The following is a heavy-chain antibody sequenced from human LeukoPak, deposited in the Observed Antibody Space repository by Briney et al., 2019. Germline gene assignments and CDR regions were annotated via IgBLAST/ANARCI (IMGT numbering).Heavy chain of an antibody. CDR1: GGSIRSYY. CDR2: IYYSGST. J-gene: IGHJ3*02. Sequence: SETLSLTCTVSGGSIRSYYWSWMRQPPGKGLEWIGYIYYSGSTNYNPSLKSRVTISVDTSKNQFSLKLSSVTAADTAVYYCATPRALVGDDAFDIWGQGTMVTVSS. CDR3: ATPRALVGDDAFDI. V-gene: IGHV4-59*08. D-gene: IGHD2-15*01.